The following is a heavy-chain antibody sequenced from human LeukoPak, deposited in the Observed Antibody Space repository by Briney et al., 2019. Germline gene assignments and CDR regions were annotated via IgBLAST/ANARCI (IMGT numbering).Heavy chain of an antibody. CDR1: GFTFSSYG. CDR3: AKVGRVWQWLDYFDY. CDR2: ISYDGSNK. Sequence: GGSPRLSCAASGFTFSSYGMHWVRQAPGKGLEWVAVISYDGSNKYYADSVKDRFTISRDNSKNTLYLQMNSLRAEDTAVYYCAKVGRVWQWLDYFDYWGQGTLVTVSS. V-gene: IGHV3-30*18. D-gene: IGHD6-19*01. J-gene: IGHJ4*02.